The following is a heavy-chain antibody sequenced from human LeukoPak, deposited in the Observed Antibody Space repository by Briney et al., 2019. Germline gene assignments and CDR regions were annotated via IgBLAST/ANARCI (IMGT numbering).Heavy chain of an antibody. J-gene: IGHJ4*02. CDR1: GFTVSGNS. V-gene: IGHV3-53*01. CDR2: IYSGGNT. Sequence: GGSLRLSCTVSGFTVSGNSMSWVRQAPGKGLEWVSFIYSGGNTHYSDSVKGRFTISRDNAKNSLYLQMNSLRAEDTAVYYCARDYTGGWIDYWGQGTLVTVSS. CDR3: ARDYTGGWIDY. D-gene: IGHD7-27*01.